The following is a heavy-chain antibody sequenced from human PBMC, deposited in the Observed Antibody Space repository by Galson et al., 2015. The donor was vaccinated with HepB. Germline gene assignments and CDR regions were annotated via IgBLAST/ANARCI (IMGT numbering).Heavy chain of an antibody. V-gene: IGHV6-1*01. CDR3: ARQLAYCVANTCQIFFDY. Sequence: AISGDSVSSNSAAWNWIRQSPSRGLEWLGRTYYRSKWYNSHAVSVKSRITINPDTTKNQFSLQLNSVTPEDAAIYYCARQLAYCVANTCQIFFDYWGQGTLVTVSS. CDR2: TYYRSKWYN. J-gene: IGHJ4*02. D-gene: IGHD2-21*01. CDR1: GDSVSSNSAA.